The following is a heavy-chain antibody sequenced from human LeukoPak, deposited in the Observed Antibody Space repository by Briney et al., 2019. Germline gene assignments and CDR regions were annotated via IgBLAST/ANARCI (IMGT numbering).Heavy chain of an antibody. CDR2: INAYNHGT. V-gene: IGHV1-18*01. Sequence: GASVKVSCKASGYTFTSYGITWVRQAPGQGLEWMGWINAYNHGTNYAPKLQGRVTLTTDISTSTAYMELRSLRSDDTAVYYCARLFCTGDRCYRYFDQWGQGTLVTVSS. CDR1: GYTFTSYG. J-gene: IGHJ4*02. CDR3: ARLFCTGDRCYRYFDQ. D-gene: IGHD2-15*01.